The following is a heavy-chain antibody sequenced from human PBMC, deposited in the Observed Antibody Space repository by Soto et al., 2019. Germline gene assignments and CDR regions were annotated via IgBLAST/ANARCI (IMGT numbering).Heavy chain of an antibody. D-gene: IGHD5-12*01. V-gene: IGHV1-18*01. CDR3: AREGVAPYYYYGMDV. J-gene: IGHJ6*02. CDR1: GYTFTRSG. Sequence: QVQLVQSGAEVKKPGASVKVSCKASGYTFTRSGISWVRQAPGQGLECMGWISTYNGDTNYAQKFQGRVTMNTDTSTSTAYMELRSLRSDDTAVYYCAREGVAPYYYYGMDVWGQGTTVTVSS. CDR2: ISTYNGDT.